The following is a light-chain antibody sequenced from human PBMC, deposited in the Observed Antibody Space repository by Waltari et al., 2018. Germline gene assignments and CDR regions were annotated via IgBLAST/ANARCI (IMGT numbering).Light chain of an antibody. V-gene: IGLV1-40*01. CDR1: NSNLGAGYD. J-gene: IGLJ2*01. Sequence: QSLLTQPPSVSGAPGQRVTISCTGSNSNLGAGYDVQWYQQLPGTAPKLLIYANTNRPSGVPDRFSGSKSGTSASLAITGLQAEDEADYYCQSYDTSLSGSRVFGGGTKLTVL. CDR2: ANT. CDR3: QSYDTSLSGSRV.